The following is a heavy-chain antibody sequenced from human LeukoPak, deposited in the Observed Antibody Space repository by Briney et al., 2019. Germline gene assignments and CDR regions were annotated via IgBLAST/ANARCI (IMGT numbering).Heavy chain of an antibody. V-gene: IGHV4-30-4*07. CDR3: ARARGWSLTWFDY. CDR2: IDYSGST. Sequence: SQTLSLTCAVSGGSISSGGYSWNWIRQPPGKGLEWFGYIDYSGSTYYNPSRKSRLPISVDTSKNQFSLKLSSMTAADTAVYYCARARGWSLTWFDYWGQGTLVTVSS. D-gene: IGHD2-15*01. CDR1: GGSISSGGYS. J-gene: IGHJ4*02.